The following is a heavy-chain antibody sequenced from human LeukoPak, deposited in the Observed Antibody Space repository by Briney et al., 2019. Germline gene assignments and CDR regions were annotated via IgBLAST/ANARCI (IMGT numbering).Heavy chain of an antibody. CDR1: GFTFSSYS. CDR2: ISSSSSYI. V-gene: IGHV3-21*01. CDR3: AGSDAQDGDILYSFDY. Sequence: GGSLRLSCAASGFTFSSYSMNWVRQAPGKGLEWVSSISSSSSYIYYADSVKGRFTISRDNAKNSLYLQMDSLRAEDTAVYYCAGSDAQDGDILYSFDYWGQGTLVTVSS. D-gene: IGHD2-8*01. J-gene: IGHJ4*02.